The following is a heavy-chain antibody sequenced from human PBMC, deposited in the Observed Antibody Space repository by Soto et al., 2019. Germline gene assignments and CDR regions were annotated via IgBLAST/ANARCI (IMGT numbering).Heavy chain of an antibody. Sequence: GGSLRLSCAASGFTFSNYWMHWVRRAPGKGLVWVSRISPDGSITGCADSVKGRCTVSRDNAKNMLYLQMNSLRAEDTAVYYCTRDRSTVTLFEWWGQGTLVTVSS. V-gene: IGHV3-74*01. CDR3: TRDRSTVTLFEW. D-gene: IGHD4-17*01. CDR1: GFTFSNYW. J-gene: IGHJ4*02. CDR2: ISPDGSIT.